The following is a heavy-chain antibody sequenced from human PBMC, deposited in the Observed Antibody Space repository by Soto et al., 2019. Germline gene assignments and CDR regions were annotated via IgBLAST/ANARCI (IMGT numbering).Heavy chain of an antibody. Sequence: QVQLVESGGGVVQPGRSLRLSCAASGFTFSSYGMHWVRQAPGKGLEWVAVIWYDGSNKYYADSVKGRFTISRDNSKNTLYRQMNSLRAEDTAVYYCAREGYYDSSGYFDSPLAYFDLWGRGTLVTVSS. CDR3: AREGYYDSSGYFDSPLAYFDL. D-gene: IGHD3-22*01. CDR1: GFTFSSYG. CDR2: IWYDGSNK. V-gene: IGHV3-33*01. J-gene: IGHJ2*01.